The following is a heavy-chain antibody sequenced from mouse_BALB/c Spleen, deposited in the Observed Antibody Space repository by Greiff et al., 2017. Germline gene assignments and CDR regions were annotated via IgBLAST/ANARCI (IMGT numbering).Heavy chain of an antibody. Sequence: EVQLQQSGPGLVKPSQSLSLTCTVTGYSITSDYAWNWIRQFPGNKLEWMGYISYSGSTSYNPSLKSRISITRDTSKNQFFLQLNSVTTEDTATYYCARLGYGAMDYWGQGTSVTVSS. V-gene: IGHV3-2*02. D-gene: IGHD2-2*01. CDR1: GYSITSDYA. CDR2: ISYSGST. CDR3: ARLGYGAMDY. J-gene: IGHJ4*01.